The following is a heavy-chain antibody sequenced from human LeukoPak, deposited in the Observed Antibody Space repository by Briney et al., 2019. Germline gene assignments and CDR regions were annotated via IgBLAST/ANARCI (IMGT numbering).Heavy chain of an antibody. V-gene: IGHV1-2*02. CDR2: INPNSGGT. Sequence: ASVKVSCKASGYTFTGYYMHWVRQAPGQGLEWMGLINPNSGGTNYAQKFQGRVTMTEDTSTDTAYMELSSLRSEDTAVYYCATGAFGGVIAPNFDYWGQGTLVTVSS. D-gene: IGHD3-16*02. CDR1: GYTFTGYY. J-gene: IGHJ4*02. CDR3: ATGAFGGVIAPNFDY.